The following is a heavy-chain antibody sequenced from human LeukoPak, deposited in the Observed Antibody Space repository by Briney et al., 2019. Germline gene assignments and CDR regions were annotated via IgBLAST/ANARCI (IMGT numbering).Heavy chain of an antibody. CDR2: IYYSGST. J-gene: IGHJ4*02. Sequence: SETLSLTCTVSGVSISSSNSYWGWIRQPPGKGLGWIGSIYYSGSTYYNASLKSQVSISIDTSKNQFSLRLTSVTAADTAVYYCARQTGSGLFILPGGQGTLVTVSS. CDR3: ARQTGSGLFILP. CDR1: GVSISSSNSY. D-gene: IGHD3/OR15-3a*01. V-gene: IGHV4-39*01.